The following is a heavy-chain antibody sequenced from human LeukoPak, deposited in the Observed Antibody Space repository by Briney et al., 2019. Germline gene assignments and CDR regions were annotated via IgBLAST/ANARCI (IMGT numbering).Heavy chain of an antibody. CDR3: AKKRNYDSSGYYYGTFDY. Sequence: GGSLILSCAASGFTFSSYGMHWVRQAPGKGLEWVAVISYDGSNKYYADSVKGRFTISRDNSKNTLYLQMNSLRAEDTAVYYCAKKRNYDSSGYYYGTFDYWGQGTLVTVSS. CDR2: ISYDGSNK. D-gene: IGHD3-22*01. V-gene: IGHV3-30*18. CDR1: GFTFSSYG. J-gene: IGHJ4*02.